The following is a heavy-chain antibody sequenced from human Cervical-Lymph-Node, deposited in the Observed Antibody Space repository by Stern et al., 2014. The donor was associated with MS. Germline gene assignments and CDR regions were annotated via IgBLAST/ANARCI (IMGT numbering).Heavy chain of an antibody. CDR2: ISYDGRNR. CDR3: ANGQGYSSGWYSPYYYYGMDV. D-gene: IGHD6-19*01. CDR1: GFTFSSYG. Sequence: VQLVESGGGVVQPGRSLRLSCAASGFTFSSYGMHWVCQAPGKGKEWEVVISYDGRNRCYADSGKGRFSISRYNSKTTLYLQMNSLRAEDTAVYYCANGQGYSSGWYSPYYYYGMDVWGQGTTVTVSS. V-gene: IGHV3-30*18. J-gene: IGHJ6*02.